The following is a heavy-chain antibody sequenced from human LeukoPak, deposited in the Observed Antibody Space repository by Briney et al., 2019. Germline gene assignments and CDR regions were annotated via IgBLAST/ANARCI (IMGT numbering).Heavy chain of an antibody. CDR3: ARSTYYDFWSGYYFDY. CDR2: IIPIFGTA. CDR1: GGTFSSYA. V-gene: IGHV1-69*05. Sequence: AVKVSCKASGGTFSSYAISWVRQAPGQGLEWMGRIIPIFGTANYAQKFQGRVTITTDESTSTAYMELSSLRSEDTAVYYCARSTYYDFWSGYYFDYWGQGTLVTVSS. D-gene: IGHD3-3*01. J-gene: IGHJ4*02.